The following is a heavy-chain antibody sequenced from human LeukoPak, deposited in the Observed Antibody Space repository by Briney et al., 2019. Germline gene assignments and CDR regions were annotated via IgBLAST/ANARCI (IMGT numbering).Heavy chain of an antibody. J-gene: IGHJ4*02. D-gene: IGHD2-15*01. V-gene: IGHV1-46*04. Sequence: GASVKVSCKASGYTFIDYYMHWVRQAPGQGLEWMGIINPRGGSTTYAQKLRGRVTMTGDTSTSTVYMELSSRRSEDTAVYYCARHYCTGNSCHFDYWGQGTLVSVSS. CDR2: INPRGGST. CDR3: ARHYCTGNSCHFDY. CDR1: GYTFIDYY.